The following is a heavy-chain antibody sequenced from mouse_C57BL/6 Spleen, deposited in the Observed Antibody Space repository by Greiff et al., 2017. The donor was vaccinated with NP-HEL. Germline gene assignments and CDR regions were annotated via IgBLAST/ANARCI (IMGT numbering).Heavy chain of an antibody. CDR2: ISSGGDYI. CDR1: GFTFSSYA. CDR3: TRDHGYYAMDY. D-gene: IGHD1-2*01. V-gene: IGHV5-9-1*02. Sequence: EVKLVESGEGLVKPGGSLKLSCAASGFTFSSYAMSWVRQTPEKRLECVAYISSGGDYIYYADTVKGRFTISRDNARNTLYLQMSSLKSEDTAMYYCTRDHGYYAMDYWGQGTSVTVSS. J-gene: IGHJ4*01.